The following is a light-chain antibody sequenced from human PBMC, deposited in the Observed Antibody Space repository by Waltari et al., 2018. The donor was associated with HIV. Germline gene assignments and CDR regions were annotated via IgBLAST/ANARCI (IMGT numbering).Light chain of an antibody. CDR2: GTS. J-gene: IGKJ1*01. Sequence: VLTQSPGTLSLSPGERAILSCRASQRVQGTMLGWYQQKSGQPPRLLVYGTSNRVAGIPDRFTGSGSGTDFTLTISRAEPEDTALYFCQQFTDNSWAFGQGTKVKIK. V-gene: IGKV3-20*01. CDR1: QRVQGTM. CDR3: QQFTDNSWA.